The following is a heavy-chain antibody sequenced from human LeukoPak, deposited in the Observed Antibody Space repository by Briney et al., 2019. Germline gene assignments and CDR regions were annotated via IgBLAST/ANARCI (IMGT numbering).Heavy chain of an antibody. CDR2: MNPNSGNA. J-gene: IGHJ6*03. V-gene: IGHV1-8*01. D-gene: IGHD3-10*01. Sequence: ASVKVSCMAPGYTFTSYDINCVRQATGQGRECMGWMNPNSGNAGYAQTFQSRVTMTRDTSLSTAYMELSSLRSEDTAVYYCARGRGVRGVIIIAYYYMDVWGKGTTVTISS. CDR3: ARGRGVRGVIIIAYYYMDV. CDR1: GYTFTSYD.